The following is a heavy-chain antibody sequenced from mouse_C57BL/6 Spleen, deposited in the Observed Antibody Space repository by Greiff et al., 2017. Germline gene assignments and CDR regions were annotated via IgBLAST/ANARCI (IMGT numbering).Heavy chain of an antibody. Sequence: QVQLQQSGPELVKPGASVKISCKASGYTFTDYYINWVKQRPGQGLEWIGWIYPGSGNTKYNEKFKGKATLTVDTSSSTAYMQLSSLTSADSAVXFCARCGKYDYDGNYAMDYWGQGTSVTVSS. CDR2: IYPGSGNT. J-gene: IGHJ4*01. D-gene: IGHD2-4*01. CDR3: ARCGKYDYDGNYAMDY. V-gene: IGHV1-84*01. CDR1: GYTFTDYY.